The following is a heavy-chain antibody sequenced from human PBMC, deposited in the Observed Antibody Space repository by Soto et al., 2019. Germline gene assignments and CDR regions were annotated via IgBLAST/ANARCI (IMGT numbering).Heavy chain of an antibody. Sequence: QVQLVESGGGVVQPGRSLRLSCAASGFTFSSYAMHWVRQAPGKGLEWVAVISYDGSHKYYADSAKGRFTISRDNSKNTVHLQMNSLRAEDTAVYYCARGVVAATIYYYGMDVWGQGTTVTVSS. V-gene: IGHV3-30-3*01. CDR1: GFTFSSYA. J-gene: IGHJ6*02. D-gene: IGHD2-15*01. CDR2: ISYDGSHK. CDR3: ARGVVAATIYYYGMDV.